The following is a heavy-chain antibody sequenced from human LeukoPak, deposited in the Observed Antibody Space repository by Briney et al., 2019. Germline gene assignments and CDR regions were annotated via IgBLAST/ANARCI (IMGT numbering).Heavy chain of an antibody. CDR3: ARLAATVGFTNWFDP. CDR2: INHSGST. J-gene: IGHJ5*02. D-gene: IGHD6-25*01. V-gene: IGHV4-34*01. CDR1: GGSFSGYY. Sequence: PSETLSLTCAVYGGSFSGYYWSWIRQPPGKGLEWIGEINHSGSTYYNPSLKSRVTISVDTSKNQFSLKLSSVTAADTAVYYCARLAATVGFTNWFDPWGQGTLVTVSS.